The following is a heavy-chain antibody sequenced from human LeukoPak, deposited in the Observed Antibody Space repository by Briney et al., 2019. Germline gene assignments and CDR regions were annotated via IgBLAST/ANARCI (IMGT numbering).Heavy chain of an antibody. CDR2: IYSGGST. D-gene: IGHD5-18*01. CDR3: AKRIQSAMAMGY. J-gene: IGHJ4*02. Sequence: GGSLRLSCAASGFTVSSNYMSWVRQAPGKGLEWVSVIYSGGSTYYADSVKGRFTISRDNSKNTMYLQMNSLRAEDTAVYYCAKRIQSAMAMGYWGQGTLVTVSS. CDR1: GFTVSSNY. V-gene: IGHV3-66*01.